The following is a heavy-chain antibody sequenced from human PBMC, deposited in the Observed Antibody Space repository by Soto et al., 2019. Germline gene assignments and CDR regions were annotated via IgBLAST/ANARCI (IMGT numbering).Heavy chain of an antibody. CDR1: GFTFSSYG. CDR3: ARDGWFGEPHPGTSYYYGMDV. D-gene: IGHD3-10*01. J-gene: IGHJ6*02. Sequence: GGSLRLSCAASGFTFSSYGMHWVRQAPGKGLEWVAVIWYDGSNKYYADSVKGRFTISRDNSKNTLYLQMNSLRAEDTAVYYCARDGWFGEPHPGTSYYYGMDVWGQGTTVTVSS. V-gene: IGHV3-33*01. CDR2: IWYDGSNK.